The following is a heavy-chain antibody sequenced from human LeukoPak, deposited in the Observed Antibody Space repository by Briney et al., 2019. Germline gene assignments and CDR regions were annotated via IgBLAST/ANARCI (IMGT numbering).Heavy chain of an antibody. Sequence: ASVKVSCKASGYTFTSYYMHWVRQAPGRGLEWMGIINPSGGSTSYAQKFQGRVTMTRDMSTSTVYMELSSLRSEDTAVYYCAREFNDILTGPDAFDIWGQGTMVTVSS. CDR2: INPSGGST. CDR1: GYTFTSYY. CDR3: AREFNDILTGPDAFDI. D-gene: IGHD3-9*01. V-gene: IGHV1-46*01. J-gene: IGHJ3*02.